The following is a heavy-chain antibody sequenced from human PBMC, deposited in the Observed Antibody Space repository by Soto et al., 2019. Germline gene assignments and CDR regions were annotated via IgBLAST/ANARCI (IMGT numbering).Heavy chain of an antibody. V-gene: IGHV3-23*01. CDR1: GFTFSSYA. CDR2: ISGSGGGT. Sequence: HPGGSLRLSCAASGFTFSSYAMNWVRQAPGKGLEWASTISGSGGGTYYADSVKGRFTISRDNSKNTLYLQLNSLRAEDTAVYYCAKDAHCSGGSCYPYYFDYWSQGTLGT. J-gene: IGHJ4*02. D-gene: IGHD2-15*01. CDR3: AKDAHCSGGSCYPYYFDY.